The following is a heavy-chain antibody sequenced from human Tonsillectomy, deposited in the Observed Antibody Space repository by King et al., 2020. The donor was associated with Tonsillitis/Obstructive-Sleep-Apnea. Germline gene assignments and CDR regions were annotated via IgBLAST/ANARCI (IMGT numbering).Heavy chain of an antibody. Sequence: VQLVESGGGLVQPGGSLKLSCAASGFTFSGSAMHWVRRASGKGLEWVGRIRTKPNNYATVYAASVTGRFIISRDDSKNMAYLQIDSLKAEDSAIYNCNRPGLHNALDVWGQGTTVTVSS. V-gene: IGHV3-73*02. J-gene: IGHJ3*01. CDR2: IRTKPNNYAT. CDR3: NRPGLHNALDV. CDR1: GFTFSGSA.